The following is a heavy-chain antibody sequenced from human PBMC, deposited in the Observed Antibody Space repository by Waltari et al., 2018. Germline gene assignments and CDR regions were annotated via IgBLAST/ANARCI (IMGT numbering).Heavy chain of an antibody. CDR1: GGSISSYY. V-gene: IGHV4-59*01. Sequence: QVQLQESGPGLVKPSETLSLTCTVSGGSISSYYWSWIRQPPGKGLEWIGYIYYSGSTNYNPSLKSRVTISVDTSKNQFSLKLSSVTAADTAVYYWARTPGEQWLVRYFDLWGRGTLVTVSS. D-gene: IGHD6-19*01. J-gene: IGHJ2*01. CDR2: IYYSGST. CDR3: ARTPGEQWLVRYFDL.